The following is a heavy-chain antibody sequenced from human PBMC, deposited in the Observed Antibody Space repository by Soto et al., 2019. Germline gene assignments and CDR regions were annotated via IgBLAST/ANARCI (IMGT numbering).Heavy chain of an antibody. CDR3: AKGRAVAASYYGMDV. D-gene: IGHD6-19*01. V-gene: IGHV3-23*01. J-gene: IGHJ6*02. CDR1: GFTFSSYA. Sequence: GGSLRLSCAASGFTFSSYAMSWVRQAPGKGLEWVSAISGSGGSTYYADSVKGRFTISRDNSKTTLYLKMNSLRDEDTAVYYCAKGRAVAASYYGMDVWGQVTTVTVSS. CDR2: ISGSGGST.